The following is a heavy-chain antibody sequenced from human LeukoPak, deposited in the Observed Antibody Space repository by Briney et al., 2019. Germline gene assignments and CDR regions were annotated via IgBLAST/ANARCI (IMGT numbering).Heavy chain of an antibody. CDR2: IYYSGNT. CDR1: GGSISSYY. J-gene: IGHJ4*02. D-gene: IGHD3-22*01. Sequence: SETLSLTCTVSGGSISSYYWSWIRQPPGKGLEWIGYIYYSGNTNYNPSLKSRVTISVDTSKNQFSLKLSSVTAADTAVYYCARVDYYDSSGYVDYWGQGTLVTVSS. V-gene: IGHV4-59*01. CDR3: ARVDYYDSSGYVDY.